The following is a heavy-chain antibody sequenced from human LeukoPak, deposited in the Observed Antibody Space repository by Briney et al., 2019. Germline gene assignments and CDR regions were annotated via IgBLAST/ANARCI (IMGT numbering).Heavy chain of an antibody. Sequence: GGSPRLSCATSGFTFSNYAMTWVRQAPGKGLEWVSNINDSGDNTYYADSVKGRFTISRDNSKNTLYLQMNSLRAEDTAVYYCARDGLWGQGTLVTVSS. V-gene: IGHV3-23*01. CDR3: ARDGL. CDR2: INDSGDNT. J-gene: IGHJ4*02. CDR1: GFTFSNYA.